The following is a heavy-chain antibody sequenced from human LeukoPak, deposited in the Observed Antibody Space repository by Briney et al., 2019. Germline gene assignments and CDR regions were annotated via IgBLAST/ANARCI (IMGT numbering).Heavy chain of an antibody. D-gene: IGHD4-23*01. CDR2: IIPIFGTA. J-gene: IGHJ4*02. V-gene: IGHV1-69*13. CDR3: ARGWLAETMVVTPYNY. Sequence: SVNVSCKASGGTFSSYAINWVRQAPGQGLEWMGGIIPIFGTANYAQKFQGRVTITADESTSTAYMVLSSLRSEDTAVYYCARGWLAETMVVTPYNYWGQGTLVTVSS. CDR1: GGTFSSYA.